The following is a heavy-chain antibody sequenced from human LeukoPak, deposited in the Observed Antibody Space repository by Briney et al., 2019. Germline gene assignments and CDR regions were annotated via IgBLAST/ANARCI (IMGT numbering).Heavy chain of an antibody. Sequence: GGSLRLSCAASGFTLNNYNMNWVRQAPGKGLEWVSYISTHGSTIYYADSVKGRFSISRDNAKNSLYLQMNSLRAEDTAVYYCARFSEIAVGNYYDSSGPFDYWGQGTLVTVSS. D-gene: IGHD3-22*01. CDR1: GFTLNNYN. CDR3: ARFSEIAVGNYYDSSGPFDY. V-gene: IGHV3-48*01. J-gene: IGHJ4*02. CDR2: ISTHGSTI.